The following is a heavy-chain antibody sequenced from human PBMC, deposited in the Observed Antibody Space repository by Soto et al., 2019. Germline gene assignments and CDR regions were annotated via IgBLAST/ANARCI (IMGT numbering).Heavy chain of an antibody. CDR2: TDFNDDK. CDR3: AHNFSSDVLLVTAANSAWFDP. J-gene: IGHJ5*02. V-gene: IGHV2-5*01. D-gene: IGHD2-2*01. CDR1: GFPHSTKALA. Sequence: FGPTLVNPTQPLTLTCTFPGFPHSTKALAVGWVLQPPEKTPESLALTDFNDDKRHSPSPKSRLTITKVTSKNQVVRTTTNMDPVDTATSYCAHNFSSDVLLVTAANSAWFDPWGQGTLVTVSS.